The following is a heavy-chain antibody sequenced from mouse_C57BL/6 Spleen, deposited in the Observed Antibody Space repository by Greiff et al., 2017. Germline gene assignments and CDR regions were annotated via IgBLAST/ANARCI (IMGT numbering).Heavy chain of an antibody. V-gene: IGHV5-9-1*02. D-gene: IGHD1-1*01. J-gene: IGHJ2*01. CDR1: GFTFSSYA. CDR3: TRGYYYGSFDY. CDR2: ISSGGDYI. Sequence: EVKVVESGEGLVKPGGSLKLSCAASGFTFSSYAMSWVRQTPEKRLEWVAYISSGGDYIYYADTVKGRFTISRDNDRNTLYLQMSSLKSEDTAMYYCTRGYYYGSFDYWGQGTTLTVSS.